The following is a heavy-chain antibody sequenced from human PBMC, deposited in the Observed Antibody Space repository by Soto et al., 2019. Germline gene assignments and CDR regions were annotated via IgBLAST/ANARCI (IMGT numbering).Heavy chain of an antibody. D-gene: IGHD2-15*01. CDR1: GFTFRSYG. Sequence: LRLSCAASGFTFRSYGMHWVRQAPGKGLEWLAVISNDGTNKYLADSVKGRLTLSRDNSRNTLSLEINNLRPEDTAVYYCGKDTLDCSGGDCPLYYYYGTDVWGQGTTVTVSS. J-gene: IGHJ6*02. V-gene: IGHV3-30*18. CDR3: GKDTLDCSGGDCPLYYYYGTDV. CDR2: ISNDGTNK.